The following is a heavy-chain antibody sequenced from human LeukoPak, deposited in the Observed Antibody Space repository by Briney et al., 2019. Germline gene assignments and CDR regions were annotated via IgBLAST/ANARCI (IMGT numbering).Heavy chain of an antibody. V-gene: IGHV4-38-2*02. CDR3: ARYSSSWTYYFDY. D-gene: IGHD6-13*01. CDR1: GYSITGGYY. Sequence: SETLSLTCSVSGYSITGGYYWGWIRQPPGKGLEWIGTIYHSGSTYYNPSLKSRVTISVDTSKNQFSLKLSSVTAADTAVYYCARYSSSWTYYFDYWGQGTLVTVSS. CDR2: IYHSGST. J-gene: IGHJ4*02.